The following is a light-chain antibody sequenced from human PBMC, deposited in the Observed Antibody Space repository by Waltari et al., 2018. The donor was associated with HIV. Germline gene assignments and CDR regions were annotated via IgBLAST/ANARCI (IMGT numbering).Light chain of an antibody. J-gene: IGLJ2*01. V-gene: IGLV2-8*01. CDR1: SSDVGGYNY. CDR2: DVI. CDR3: SSHAGSKVV. Sequence: QSALTQPPSASGSPGQSVTLSCTGTSSDVGGYNYVSWHQQHPGKAPKLMIYDVIKGPAGVPDRFSGSKSGNTASLTVSGLQPEDEADYYCSSHAGSKVVFGGGTRLTVL.